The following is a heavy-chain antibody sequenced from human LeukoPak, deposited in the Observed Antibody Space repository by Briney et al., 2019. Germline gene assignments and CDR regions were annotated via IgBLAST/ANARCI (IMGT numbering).Heavy chain of an antibody. CDR3: ARVVGGTYYYDSSGYLDY. D-gene: IGHD3-22*01. CDR2: ISAYNGNT. J-gene: IGHJ4*02. V-gene: IGHV1-18*01. Sequence: ASVKVSCKASGYTSTSYGISWVRQAPGQGLEWMGWISAYNGNTNYAQKLQGRVTMTTDTSTSTAYMELRSLRSDDTAVYYCARVVGGTYYYDSSGYLDYWGQGTLVTVSS. CDR1: GYTSTSYG.